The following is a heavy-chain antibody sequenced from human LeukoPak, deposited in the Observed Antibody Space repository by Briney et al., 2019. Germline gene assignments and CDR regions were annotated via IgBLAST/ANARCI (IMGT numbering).Heavy chain of an antibody. D-gene: IGHD3-3*01. CDR3: ARASYYDFWSGYPTAGDY. J-gene: IGHJ4*02. V-gene: IGHV1-3*01. CDR2: INAGNGNT. Sequence: GASVKVSCKASGYTFTSYAMHWVRQAPGQRLEWMGWINAGNGNTKYSQKFQGRVTITRDTSASTAYMELSSLRSEDTAVYYCARASYYDFWSGYPTAGDYRGQGTLVTVSS. CDR1: GYTFTSYA.